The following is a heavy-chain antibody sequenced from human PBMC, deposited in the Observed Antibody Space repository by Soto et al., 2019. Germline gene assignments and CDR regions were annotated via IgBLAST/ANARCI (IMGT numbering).Heavy chain of an antibody. D-gene: IGHD3-9*01. CDR3: AKVVYFGWLSYFDY. CDR2: ISGSGGST. J-gene: IGHJ4*01. V-gene: IGHV3-23*01. Sequence: EVQLLESGGGLVQPGGSLRLSCAASGFTFSSYAMSWVRQAPGKGLEWVSAISGSGGSTYYADSVKGRFTFPRDNSKNAVYLQINSLRAEDTGVYYCAKVVYFGWLSYFDYWGQGTLVTVSS. CDR1: GFTFSSYA.